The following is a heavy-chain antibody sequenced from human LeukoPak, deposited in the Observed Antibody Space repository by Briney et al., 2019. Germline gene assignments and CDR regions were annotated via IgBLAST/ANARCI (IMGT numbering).Heavy chain of an antibody. D-gene: IGHD6-6*01. J-gene: IGHJ4*02. CDR1: GYNFTSYW. CDR3: ARQLRKYSHMSDY. V-gene: IGHV5-51*01. CDR2: IYPGDSDT. Sequence: GESLKISCKGSGYNFTSYWIGWVRQMPGKGLEWMGIIYPGDSDTRYSPSFQGQVTISADKSISTAYLQWSSLKASDTAMYYCARQLRKYSHMSDYWGQGTLVTVSS.